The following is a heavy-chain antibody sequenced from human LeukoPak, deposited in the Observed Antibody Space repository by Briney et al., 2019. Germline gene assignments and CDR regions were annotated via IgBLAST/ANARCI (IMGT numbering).Heavy chain of an antibody. D-gene: IGHD1-26*01. CDR3: AREGATTSFDY. V-gene: IGHV3-53*01. CDR1: GFTFSSYE. Sequence: GRSLRLSCAASGFTFSSYEMNWVRQAPGKGLEWVSVIYSGGSTYYADSVKGRFTISRDNSKNTLYLQMNSLRAEDTAVYYCAREGATTSFDYWGQGTLVTVSS. J-gene: IGHJ4*02. CDR2: IYSGGST.